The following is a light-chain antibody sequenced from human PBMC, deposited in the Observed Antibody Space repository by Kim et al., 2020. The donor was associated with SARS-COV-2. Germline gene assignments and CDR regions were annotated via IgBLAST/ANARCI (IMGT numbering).Light chain of an antibody. CDR3: QQYVSLPPYT. V-gene: IGKV3-20*01. J-gene: IGKJ2*01. Sequence: SPWERATPSCTASHTVYKGYLAWYQQRPGQTPRLLLYQTSNRATGIPDRFSGSGSGTDFTLTISRLKPEDFAVYYCQQYVSLPPYTFGQGTKLEI. CDR1: HTVYKGY. CDR2: QTS.